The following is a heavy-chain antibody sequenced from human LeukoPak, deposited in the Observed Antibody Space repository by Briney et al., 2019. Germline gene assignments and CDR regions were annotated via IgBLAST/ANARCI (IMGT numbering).Heavy chain of an antibody. CDR2: IRYDGSNK. Sequence: GGSLRLSCAASGFTFSSYGMHWVRQAPGKGLEWVAFIRYDGSNKYYADSVKGRFTISRDNSKNTLYLQMNSLRAEDTAVYYCAKPSTCITIFGVVIEDAFDIWGQGTMVTVSS. V-gene: IGHV3-30*02. J-gene: IGHJ3*02. CDR3: AKPSTCITIFGVVIEDAFDI. CDR1: GFTFSSYG. D-gene: IGHD3-3*01.